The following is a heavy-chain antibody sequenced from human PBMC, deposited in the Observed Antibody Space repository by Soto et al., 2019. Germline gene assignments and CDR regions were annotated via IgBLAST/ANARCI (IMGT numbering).Heavy chain of an antibody. Sequence: GASVKVSCKASGGTFSSYAISWVRQAPGQGLEWMGGIIPIFGTANYAQKFQGRVTITADESTSTAYMEPRSLRSDDTAVYYCARIRDYGDRRNFDYWGQGTLVTVSS. CDR2: IIPIFGTA. CDR1: GGTFSSYA. CDR3: ARIRDYGDRRNFDY. J-gene: IGHJ4*02. D-gene: IGHD4-17*01. V-gene: IGHV1-69*13.